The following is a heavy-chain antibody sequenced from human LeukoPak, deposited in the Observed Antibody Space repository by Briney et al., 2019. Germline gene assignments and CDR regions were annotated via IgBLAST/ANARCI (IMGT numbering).Heavy chain of an antibody. CDR3: ATSGGGIVGATLLPFDY. D-gene: IGHD1-26*01. CDR2: IIPIFGTA. CDR1: GGTFSSYA. V-gene: IGHV1-69*06. Sequence: SVKVSCKASGGTFSSYAISWVRQAPGQGLEWMGGIIPIFGTANYAQKFQGRVTMTEDTSTDTAYMELSSLRSEDTAVYYCATSGGGIVGATLLPFDYWGQGTLVTVSS. J-gene: IGHJ4*02.